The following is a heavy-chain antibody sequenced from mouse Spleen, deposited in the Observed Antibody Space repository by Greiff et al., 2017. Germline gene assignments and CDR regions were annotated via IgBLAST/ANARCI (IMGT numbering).Heavy chain of an antibody. V-gene: IGHV1-52*01. D-gene: IGHD1-1*01. J-gene: IGHJ3*01. CDR3: AREGKITTVVATPFAY. Sequence: VQLQQSGAELVRPGASVKLSCKASGYTFTSYWMNWVKQRPEQGLEWIGRIDPYDSETHYNQKFKDKAILTVDKSSSTAYMQLSSLTSEDSAVYYCAREGKITTVVATPFAYWGQGTLVTVSA. CDR2: IDPYDSET. CDR1: GYTFTSYW.